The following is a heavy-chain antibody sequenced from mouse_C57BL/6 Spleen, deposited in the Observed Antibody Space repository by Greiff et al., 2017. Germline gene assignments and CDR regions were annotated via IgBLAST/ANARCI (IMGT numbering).Heavy chain of an antibody. CDR3: SLYSNYDYAMDY. D-gene: IGHD2-5*01. J-gene: IGHJ4*01. V-gene: IGHV1-69*01. Sequence: QVQLQQSGAELVMPGASVKLSCKASGYTFTSYWMHWVKQRPGQGLEWIGEIDPSASYTNYNQKFKGKSTLTVDKSSSTAYMQLSSLTSEDSAVYYCSLYSNYDYAMDYWGQGTSVTVSS. CDR1: GYTFTSYW. CDR2: IDPSASYT.